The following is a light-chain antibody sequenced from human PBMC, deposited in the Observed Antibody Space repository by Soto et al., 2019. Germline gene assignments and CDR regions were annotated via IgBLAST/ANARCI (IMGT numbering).Light chain of an antibody. J-gene: IGKJ2*01. CDR2: AAS. Sequence: DIQMTQSPASVSASVGDRVTITCRASQAITNWLAWYQHKPGKAPKLLIYAASSLQSGVPSRFSGSGSGTDFTLTIDSLQPEDFATYYCQQANRIPNTFGQGTKLEIK. V-gene: IGKV1-12*01. CDR1: QAITNW. CDR3: QQANRIPNT.